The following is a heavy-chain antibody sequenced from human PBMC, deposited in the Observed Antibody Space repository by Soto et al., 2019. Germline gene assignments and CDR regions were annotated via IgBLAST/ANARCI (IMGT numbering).Heavy chain of an antibody. CDR2: IIPIFGTA. CDR1: GGTFSSYA. V-gene: IGHV1-69*01. CDR3: AGGEQLVRSFGY. Sequence: QVQLVQSGAEVKKPGSSVKVSCKASGGTFSSYAISWVRQAPGQGLEWMGGIIPIFGTANYAQKFQGRVTITADESTSPSYMEVSSLGSEDTAVDYCAGGEQLVRSFGYWGQGTLVTVSS. J-gene: IGHJ4*02. D-gene: IGHD6-6*01.